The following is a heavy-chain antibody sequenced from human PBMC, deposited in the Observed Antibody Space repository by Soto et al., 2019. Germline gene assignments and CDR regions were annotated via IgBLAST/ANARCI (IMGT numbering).Heavy chain of an antibody. CDR2: ILNDGSNR. CDR1: EFTFSNYG. CDR3: ARDDEYSGNGMDV. J-gene: IGHJ6*02. D-gene: IGHD3-10*01. V-gene: IGHV3-33*01. Sequence: QVQLVESGGGVVQPGRSLRLSCAASEFTFSNYGMHWVRQAPGKGLEWVAVILNDGSNRYHADSVKDRFAISRANWKNTLYLQMNSLRAEDTAVYYCARDDEYSGNGMDVWGQGTKVTVS.